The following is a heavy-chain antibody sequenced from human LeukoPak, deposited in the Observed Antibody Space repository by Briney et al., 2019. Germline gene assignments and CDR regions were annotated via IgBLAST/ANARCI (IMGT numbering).Heavy chain of an antibody. CDR1: GGSFSGYY. CDR3: ARVPPGGNYYGMDV. CDR2: INHSGST. J-gene: IGHJ6*02. V-gene: IGHV4-34*01. Sequence: SETLSLTCAVYGGSFSGYYWSWIRQPPGKGLEWIGEINHSGSTNYNPSLKSRVTISVDTSKNQFSLKLNSVTAADTAVYYCARVPPGGNYYGMDVWGQGTTVTVSS.